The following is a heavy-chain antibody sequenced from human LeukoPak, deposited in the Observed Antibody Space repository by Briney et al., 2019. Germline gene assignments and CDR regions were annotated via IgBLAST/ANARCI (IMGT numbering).Heavy chain of an antibody. CDR2: IYYSGST. V-gene: IGHV4-59*01. CDR1: GGSISSYY. D-gene: IGHD6-13*01. Sequence: PSETLSLTCTVPGGSISSYYWSWIRQPPGKGLEWIGYIYYSGSTNYNPSLKSRVTISVDTSKNQFSLKLSSVTAADTAVYYCARGRVQSSTRYGMDVWGQGTTVTVSS. CDR3: ARGRVQSSTRYGMDV. J-gene: IGHJ6*02.